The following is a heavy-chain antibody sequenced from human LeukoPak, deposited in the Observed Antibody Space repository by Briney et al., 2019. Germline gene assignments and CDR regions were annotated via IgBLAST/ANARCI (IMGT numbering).Heavy chain of an antibody. CDR2: MSGTSGAT. V-gene: IGHV3-23*01. Sequence: PGGSLRLSCVASGFTFSDFAMSWVRQAPGKGLEWVSTMSGTSGATFYADSVEGRFTISRENSKNTLFLEMNSLRADDTAVYYCAKVIYYYDRNGYYGPGWFDPWGQGTLVTVSS. CDR3: AKVIYYYDRNGYYGPGWFDP. D-gene: IGHD3-22*01. CDR1: GFTFSDFA. J-gene: IGHJ5*02.